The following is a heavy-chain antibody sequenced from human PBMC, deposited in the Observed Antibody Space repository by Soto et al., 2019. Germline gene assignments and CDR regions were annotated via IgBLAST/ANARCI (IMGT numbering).Heavy chain of an antibody. CDR1: GYIFTNYY. Sequence: QVQLVQSGAEVKKPGASVKVSCKASGYIFTNYYVHWVRQAPGQGLEWMGVITPRGGSTSYSQKFQGRISLTSDTSTSTVYMDLSSLRSEDTAVYYCARSYEVVVITFEYWGQGTLVTVSS. CDR2: ITPRGGST. J-gene: IGHJ4*02. V-gene: IGHV1-46*01. D-gene: IGHD3-22*01. CDR3: ARSYEVVVITFEY.